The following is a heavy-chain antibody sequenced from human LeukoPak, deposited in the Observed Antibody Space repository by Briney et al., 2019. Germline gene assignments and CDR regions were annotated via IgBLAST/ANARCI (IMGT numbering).Heavy chain of an antibody. J-gene: IGHJ4*02. V-gene: IGHV3-23*01. D-gene: IGHD6-6*01. Sequence: GGSLRLSCAASGFTFSSYAMNWVRQAPGKGLQWVSTISGSGDDTYYADSVKGRFTISRGNSKNTLYLQMSSLRADDTAVYYCVKDRSIAAPNNDFFDSWGQGALVTVSS. CDR2: ISGSGDDT. CDR1: GFTFSSYA. CDR3: VKDRSIAAPNNDFFDS.